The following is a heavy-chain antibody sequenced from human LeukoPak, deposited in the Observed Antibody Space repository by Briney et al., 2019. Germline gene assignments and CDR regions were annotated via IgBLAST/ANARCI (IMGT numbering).Heavy chain of an antibody. J-gene: IGHJ4*02. Sequence: PGGSLRPSCAASGFTFHSYAMSWVRQAPGKGLEWVSTISDNGVGTFYADSVKGRFTISRDSFKNTLDLQMNSLRAEDTAVYYCAKGFYGDYGGDWGQGTLVTVSS. CDR2: ISDNGVGT. CDR1: GFTFHSYA. D-gene: IGHD4-17*01. CDR3: AKGFYGDYGGD. V-gene: IGHV3-23*01.